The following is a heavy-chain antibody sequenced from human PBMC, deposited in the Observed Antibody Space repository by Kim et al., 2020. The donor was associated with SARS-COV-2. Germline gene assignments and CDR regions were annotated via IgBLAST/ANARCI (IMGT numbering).Heavy chain of an antibody. D-gene: IGHD5-12*01. CDR3: ARGQAADIVATPNWFDP. CDR1: GFTFSSYS. J-gene: IGHJ5*02. V-gene: IGHV3-21*01. Sequence: GGSLRLSCAASGFTFSSYSMNWVRQAPGKGLEWVSSISSSSSYIYYADSVKGRFTISRDNAKNSLYLQMNSLRAEDTAVYYCARGQAADIVATPNWFDPWGQGTLVTVSS. CDR2: ISSSSSYI.